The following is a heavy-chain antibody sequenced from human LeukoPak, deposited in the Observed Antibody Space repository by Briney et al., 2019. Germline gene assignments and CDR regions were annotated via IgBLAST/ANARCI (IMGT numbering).Heavy chain of an antibody. CDR3: AKPLSVAGTRSANFDY. D-gene: IGHD6-19*01. CDR2: ISGSGGST. V-gene: IGHV3-23*01. J-gene: IGHJ4*02. CDR1: GFTFSSYA. Sequence: GGSLRLSCAASGFTFSSYAMSWVRQAPGKGLEWVSAISGSGGSTYYADSVKGRFTISRDNSKNTLYLQMNSLRAEDTAVYYCAKPLSVAGTRSANFDYWGQGTLSPSPQ.